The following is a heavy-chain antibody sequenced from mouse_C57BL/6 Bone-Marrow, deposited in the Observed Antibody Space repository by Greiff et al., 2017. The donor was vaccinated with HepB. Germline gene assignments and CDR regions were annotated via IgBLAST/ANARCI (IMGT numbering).Heavy chain of an antibody. CDR1: GFSLTSYG. CDR3: ARNKPQLRTLFAY. CDR2: IWSGGST. Sequence: QVQLKELGPGLVQPSQSLSITCTVSGFSLTSYGVHWVRQSPGKGLEWLGVIWSGGSTDYNAAFISRLSISKDNSKSQVFFKMNSLQADDAAIYYCARNKPQLRTLFAYWGQGTLVTVSA. J-gene: IGHJ3*01. D-gene: IGHD2-4*01. V-gene: IGHV2-2*01.